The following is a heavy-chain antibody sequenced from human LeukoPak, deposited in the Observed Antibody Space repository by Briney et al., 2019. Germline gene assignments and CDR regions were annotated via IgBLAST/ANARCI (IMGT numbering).Heavy chain of an antibody. J-gene: IGHJ4*02. V-gene: IGHV3-23*01. CDR2: LSGSSAST. CDR1: GFTFSNYD. Sequence: VYLRLYCAASGFTFSNYDMSRVRKAPGKGLKWVIDLSGSSASTYYADSVKVRFTISRDNSKNTLYLQMNSLRAEDTAVYYCAKDGPEQLGYYFDYWGQGTLVTVSS. CDR3: AKDGPEQLGYYFDY. D-gene: IGHD6-13*01.